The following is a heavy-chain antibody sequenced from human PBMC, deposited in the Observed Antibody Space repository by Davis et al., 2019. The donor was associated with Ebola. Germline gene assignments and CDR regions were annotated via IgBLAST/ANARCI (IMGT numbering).Heavy chain of an antibody. Sequence: PSETLSLTCTVSGGSVSSGSYYWSWIRQPPGKGLEWIGYIYYSGSTNYNPSLKSRVTISVDTSKNQFSLKLSSVTAADTAVYYCASRNYYDSSGYPNWFDPWGQGTLVTVSS. CDR2: IYYSGST. J-gene: IGHJ5*02. CDR1: GGSVSSGSYY. V-gene: IGHV4-61*01. D-gene: IGHD3-22*01. CDR3: ASRNYYDSSGYPNWFDP.